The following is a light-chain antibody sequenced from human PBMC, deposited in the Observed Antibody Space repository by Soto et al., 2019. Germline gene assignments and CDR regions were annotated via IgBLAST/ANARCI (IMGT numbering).Light chain of an antibody. Sequence: IVLTQSPGTLSLSPGERVTLSCRASQSVTTILAWYQHKPGQAPTLLMSGAFNRASGVPVRFSGSGSGTDFTLTITRLEPEDFALYYCQQYGGSPITFGLGTRLEVK. CDR2: GAF. CDR3: QQYGGSPIT. V-gene: IGKV3-20*01. CDR1: QSVTTI. J-gene: IGKJ5*01.